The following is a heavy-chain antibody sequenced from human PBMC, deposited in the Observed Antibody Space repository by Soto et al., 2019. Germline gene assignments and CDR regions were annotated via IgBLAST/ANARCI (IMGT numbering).Heavy chain of an antibody. CDR3: ARVPRRAWYSQSLY. D-gene: IGHD6-13*01. V-gene: IGHV1-18*04. CDR2: ISAYNGNT. Sequence: ASVKVSCKASGYAFTSYGISWGGQAPGQGLEWMGWISAYNGNTNIAPKLQGRVTMTTDTSTSTAYMELRSLRSDDTAVYYCARVPRRAWYSQSLYWGQGSLVTVSS. CDR1: GYAFTSYG. J-gene: IGHJ4*02.